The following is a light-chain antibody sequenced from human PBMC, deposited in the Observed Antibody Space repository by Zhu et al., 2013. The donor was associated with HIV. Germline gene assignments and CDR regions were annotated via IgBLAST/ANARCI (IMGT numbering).Light chain of an antibody. V-gene: IGLV3-21*04. CDR2: DNS. CDR3: QVWDTSSDHRYV. CDR1: NIGSKS. Sequence: SYXLTQPPSVSVAPGKTARITCGGNNIGSKSVHWYQQKPGQAPVLVIYDNSDRPSGIPERFSGSNSGNTATLTISRVEAGDEADYYCQVWDTSSDHRYVFGTGTKVTVL. J-gene: IGLJ1*01.